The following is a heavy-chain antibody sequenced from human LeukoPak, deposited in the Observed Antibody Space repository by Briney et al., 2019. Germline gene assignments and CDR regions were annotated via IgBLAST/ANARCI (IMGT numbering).Heavy chain of an antibody. CDR3: AREPQFDSIAGATSS. Sequence: GGPLRFSCAAPGFTFSSNSMNWVRQAPGKGLEWVSSFSSSSSIIYYVDSVKGRFTISRDNAKNSLYLQMNSLRAEDTAVYYCAREPQFDSIAGATSSWGQGTLVSVSS. D-gene: IGHD6-25*01. CDR2: FSSSSSII. CDR1: GFTFSSNS. V-gene: IGHV3-21*01. J-gene: IGHJ4*02.